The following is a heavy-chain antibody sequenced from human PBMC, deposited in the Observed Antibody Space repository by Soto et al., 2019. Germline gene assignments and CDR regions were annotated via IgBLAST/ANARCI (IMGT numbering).Heavy chain of an antibody. CDR2: ISGSGDST. CDR3: AKKAGKHFGWMFYAGS. CDR1: GIIFRNYA. J-gene: IGHJ4*02. Sequence: GGSLRLSCATSGIIFRNYAMGWVRQAPGKGLEWVSAISGSGDSTYYADSVKGRFTIPRDNSKNTLYLQMNSLRVEDTAIFYCAKKAGKHFGWMFYAGSRGQGTLGSVSS. V-gene: IGHV3-23*01. D-gene: IGHD3-9*01.